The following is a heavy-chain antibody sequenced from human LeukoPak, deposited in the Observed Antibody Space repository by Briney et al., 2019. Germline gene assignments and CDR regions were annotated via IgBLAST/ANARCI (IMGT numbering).Heavy chain of an antibody. D-gene: IGHD2-15*01. Sequence: PSETLSLTCAVYGGSFSGYYWSWIRQPPGKGLEWIGETNHSGSTNYNPSLKSRVTISVDTSKNQFSLKLSSVTAADTAVYYCARGPGKYCSGGSCYSAVKVRYYFDYWGQGTLVTVSS. CDR3: ARGPGKYCSGGSCYSAVKVRYYFDY. J-gene: IGHJ4*02. CDR2: TNHSGST. CDR1: GGSFSGYY. V-gene: IGHV4-34*01.